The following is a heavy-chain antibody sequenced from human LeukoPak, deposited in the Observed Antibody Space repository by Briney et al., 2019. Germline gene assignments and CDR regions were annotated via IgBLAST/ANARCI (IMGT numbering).Heavy chain of an antibody. D-gene: IGHD1-26*01. CDR3: TTDGAGIVGASRRVY. CDR2: IYSGGST. J-gene: IGHJ4*02. Sequence: GGSLRLSCAASGFTVSSNYMSWVRQAPGKGLEWVSVIYSGGSTYYADSVKGRFTISRDNSKNTLYLQMNSLRAEDTAVYYCTTDGAGIVGASRRVYWGQGTLVTVSS. CDR1: GFTVSSNY. V-gene: IGHV3-53*01.